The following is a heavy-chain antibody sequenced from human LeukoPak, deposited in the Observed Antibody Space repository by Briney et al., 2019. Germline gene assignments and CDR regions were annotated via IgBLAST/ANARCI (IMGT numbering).Heavy chain of an antibody. Sequence: ASVKVSCEASGYTFTSYYMHWVRQAPGQGLEWMGIINPSGGSTSYAQKFQGRVTMTRETSTSTVYMELSSLRSEDTAVYYCAIQGLLGAKNPDRRYCSSTSCYRGPYYYYYYMDVWGKGTTVTVSS. CDR3: AIQGLLGAKNPDRRYCSSTSCYRGPYYYYYYMDV. V-gene: IGHV1-46*03. CDR1: GYTFTSYY. CDR2: INPSGGST. D-gene: IGHD2-2*02. J-gene: IGHJ6*03.